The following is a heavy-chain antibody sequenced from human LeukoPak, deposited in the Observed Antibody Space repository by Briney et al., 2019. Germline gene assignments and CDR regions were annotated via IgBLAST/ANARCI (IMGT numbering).Heavy chain of an antibody. CDR3: ARRTPVVVTN. CDR2: IYYSGST. J-gene: IGHJ4*02. D-gene: IGHD2-21*02. V-gene: IGHV4-39*01. CDR1: GGSISSSSYY. Sequence: SETLSLTCTVSGGSISSSSYYWGWIRQPPGTGLEWIGSIYYSGSTYYNPSLKSRVTISVDTSKNQFSLKLSSVTAADTAVYYCARRTPVVVTNWGQGTLVTVSS.